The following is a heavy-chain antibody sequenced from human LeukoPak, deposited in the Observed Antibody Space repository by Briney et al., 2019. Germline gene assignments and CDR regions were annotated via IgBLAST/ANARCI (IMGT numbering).Heavy chain of an antibody. D-gene: IGHD2-2*01. V-gene: IGHV3-11*01. J-gene: IGHJ4*02. CDR1: GFTFSDYY. CDR3: ARATPEGYCSSTSCPYDY. CDR2: ISSRGSTI. Sequence: GGSLKLSCAASGFTFSDYYMSWIRQAPGKGLEWVSYISSRGSTIYYADSVKGRFTISRDNAKNSLYLQMNSLRAEDTAVYYCARATPEGYCSSTSCPYDYWGQGTLVTVSS.